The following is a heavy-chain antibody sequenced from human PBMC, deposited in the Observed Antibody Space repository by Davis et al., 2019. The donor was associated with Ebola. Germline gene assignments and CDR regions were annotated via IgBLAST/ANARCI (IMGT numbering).Heavy chain of an antibody. J-gene: IGHJ3*02. Sequence: PGGSLRLSCAASGFTFSSYGMHWVRQAPGKGLEWVAFIRYDGSNKYYADSVKGRFTISRDNSKNTLYLQMNSLRAEDTAVYYCARLRIAAAGTNAFDIWGQGTMVTVSS. CDR1: GFTFSSYG. CDR2: IRYDGSNK. D-gene: IGHD6-13*01. CDR3: ARLRIAAAGTNAFDI. V-gene: IGHV3-30*02.